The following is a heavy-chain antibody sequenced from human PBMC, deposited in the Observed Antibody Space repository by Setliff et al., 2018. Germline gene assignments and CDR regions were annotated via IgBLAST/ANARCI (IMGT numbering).Heavy chain of an antibody. Sequence: SETLSLTCTVSGASISGNSYYWAWIRQPPGKGLEWIASTYYGGNTYYNPSLKSRVTMSVDTSKSQFSLKLTSVTAADTAVYYCARGGVLGTGDFDYWGQGTLVTVSS. CDR2: TYYGGNT. J-gene: IGHJ4*02. D-gene: IGHD2-8*01. CDR1: GASISGNSYY. V-gene: IGHV4-39*07. CDR3: ARGGVLGTGDFDY.